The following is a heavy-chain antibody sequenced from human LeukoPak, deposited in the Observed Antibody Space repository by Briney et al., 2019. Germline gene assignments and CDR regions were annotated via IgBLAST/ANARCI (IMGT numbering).Heavy chain of an antibody. Sequence: ASLKVSCKASGYTFTNYWIQWVRQAPGQGLEWVALINPNDGSTTYAHKFQGRVTMTRDTSTSTVYIDLSSLTSEDTAVYYCARAPRNSSTMLDYWGQGTLVTVSS. J-gene: IGHJ4*02. CDR2: INPNDGST. CDR1: GYTFTNYW. CDR3: ARAPRNSSTMLDY. V-gene: IGHV1-46*01. D-gene: IGHD6-13*01.